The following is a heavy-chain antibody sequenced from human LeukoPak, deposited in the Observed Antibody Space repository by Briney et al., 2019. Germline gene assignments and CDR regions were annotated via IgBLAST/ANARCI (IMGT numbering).Heavy chain of an antibody. CDR3: ARDPRYCSRTSCYSGMDV. CDR2: IYYSGST. V-gene: IGHV4-30-4*01. Sequence: PSETLSLTCTVSGGSISSGDYYWSWIRQPPGKGLEWIGYIYYSGSTYYNPSLKSRVTISVDTSKNQFSLKLSSVTAADTAVYYCARDPRYCSRTSCYSGMDVWGQGTTVTVSS. J-gene: IGHJ6*02. CDR1: GGSISSGDYY. D-gene: IGHD2-2*02.